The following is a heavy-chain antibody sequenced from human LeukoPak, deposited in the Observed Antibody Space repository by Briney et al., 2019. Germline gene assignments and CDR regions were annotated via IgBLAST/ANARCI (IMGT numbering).Heavy chain of an antibody. CDR1: GGSISSYY. Sequence: SETLSLTCTVSGGSISSYYWSWIRQPPGKGLEWIGYIYYSGSTNYNPSLKSRVTISVDTSKNQFSLKLSSVTAADTAVYYCARGHGYSSSWYGSFDYWGQGTLVIVSS. CDR2: IYYSGST. J-gene: IGHJ4*02. V-gene: IGHV4-59*01. CDR3: ARGHGYSSSWYGSFDY. D-gene: IGHD6-13*01.